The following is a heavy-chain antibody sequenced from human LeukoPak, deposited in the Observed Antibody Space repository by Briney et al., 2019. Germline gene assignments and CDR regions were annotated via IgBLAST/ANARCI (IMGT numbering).Heavy chain of an antibody. J-gene: IGHJ3*02. CDR3: AKIASSGYYYDLDAFDI. CDR2: ISSSSSYI. V-gene: IGHV3-21*01. CDR1: GFTFSSYS. D-gene: IGHD3-22*01. Sequence: GGSLRLSCAASGFTFSSYSMNWVRQAPGKGLEWVSSISSSSSYIYYADSVKGRFTISRDNAKNSLYLQMNSLRAEDTAVYYCAKIASSGYYYDLDAFDIWGQGTMVTVSS.